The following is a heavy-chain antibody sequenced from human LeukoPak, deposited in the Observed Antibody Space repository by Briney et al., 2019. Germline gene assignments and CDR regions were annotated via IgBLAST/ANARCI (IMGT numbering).Heavy chain of an antibody. J-gene: IGHJ4*02. CDR3: ARVSCDSSGYYGGEMEVDY. D-gene: IGHD3-22*01. Sequence: GASVKVSCKASGYTFTSYYMHWVRQAPGQGLERMGIINPSGGSTSYAQKFQGRVTMTRDMSTSTVYMELSSLRSEDTAVYYCARVSCDSSGYYGGEMEVDYWGQGTMVTVSS. CDR1: GYTFTSYY. V-gene: IGHV1-46*01. CDR2: INPSGGST.